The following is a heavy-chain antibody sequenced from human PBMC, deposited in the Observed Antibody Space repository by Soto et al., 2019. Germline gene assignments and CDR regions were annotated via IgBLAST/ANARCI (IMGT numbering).Heavy chain of an antibody. CDR2: INHSGST. V-gene: IGHV4-34*01. J-gene: IGHJ4*02. CDR3: ARGAGYCSGGSCYPRGDY. D-gene: IGHD2-15*01. Sequence: QVQLQQWGAGLLKPSETLSLTCAVYGGSFSGYYWSWIRQPPGKGLEWIGEINHSGSTNYNPSLKSRVTLSVDTSKNQFSLTLSSVTAADTAVYYCARGAGYCSGGSCYPRGDYWGQGTLVTVSS. CDR1: GGSFSGYY.